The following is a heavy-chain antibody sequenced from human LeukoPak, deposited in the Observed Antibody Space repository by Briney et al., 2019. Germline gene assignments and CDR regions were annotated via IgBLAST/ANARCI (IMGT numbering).Heavy chain of an antibody. CDR1: GFTFSSYW. D-gene: IGHD5-18*01. J-gene: IGHJ6*03. Sequence: PGGSLRLSCAASGFTFSSYWMSWVRQAPGKGLEWVANIKQDGSEKYYVDSVKGRFTISRDNAKNSLYLQMNSLRAEDTAVYYCAREGVQLWFYYYYYYMDVWGKGTTVTISS. CDR3: AREGVQLWFYYYYYYMDV. CDR2: IKQDGSEK. V-gene: IGHV3-7*01.